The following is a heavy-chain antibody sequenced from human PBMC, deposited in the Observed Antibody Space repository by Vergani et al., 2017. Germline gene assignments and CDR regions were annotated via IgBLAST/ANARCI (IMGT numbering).Heavy chain of an antibody. Sequence: QVQLQESGPGLVKPSETLSLTCAVYGGSFSGYYWSWIRQPPGKGLEWIGEINHSGSTNYNPSLKSRVTISVDTSKNQFSLKLSSVTAADTAVYYCASGLIYYDSSGYLRAGAFDIWGQGTMVTVSS. CDR3: ASGLIYYDSSGYLRAGAFDI. J-gene: IGHJ3*02. CDR1: GGSFSGYY. D-gene: IGHD3-22*01. CDR2: INHSGST. V-gene: IGHV4-34*01.